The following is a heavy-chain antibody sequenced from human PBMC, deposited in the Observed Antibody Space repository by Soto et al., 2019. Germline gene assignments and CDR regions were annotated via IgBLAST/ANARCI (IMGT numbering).Heavy chain of an antibody. CDR1: GGSISSGGYY. CDR3: GYIVVVVAATRPDDAFDI. V-gene: IGHV4-31*03. D-gene: IGHD2-15*01. J-gene: IGHJ3*02. CDR2: IYYSGST. Sequence: PSETLSLTCTVSGGSISSGGYYWSWIRQHPGKGLEWIGYIYYSGSTYYNPSLKSRVTISVDTSKNQFSLKLSSVTAADTAVYYCGYIVVVVAATRPDDAFDIWGQGTMVTVSS.